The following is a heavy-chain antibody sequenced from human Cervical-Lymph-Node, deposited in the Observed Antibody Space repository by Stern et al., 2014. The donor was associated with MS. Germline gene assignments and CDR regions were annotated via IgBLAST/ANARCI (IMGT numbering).Heavy chain of an antibody. Sequence: QVQLVQSGAEVKKPGASVKVSCKASGYTFTNYNIDWVRQATGQGLEWMGWMNPNSGNKGYAPRFQGRVTMTRDTSTSTAYMELSSLKAEDTAVYYCARVRFYGSGIYYALGDGMDVWGQGTTVTVSS. V-gene: IGHV1-8*01. J-gene: IGHJ6*02. CDR2: MNPNSGNK. CDR1: GYTFTNYN. D-gene: IGHD3-10*01. CDR3: ARVRFYGSGIYYALGDGMDV.